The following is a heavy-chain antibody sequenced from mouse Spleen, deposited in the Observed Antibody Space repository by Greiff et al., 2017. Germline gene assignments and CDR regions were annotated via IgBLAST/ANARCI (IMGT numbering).Heavy chain of an antibody. CDR3: ARTYGSLYYFDY. Sequence: VQLQQPGAELVMPGASVKLSCKASGYTFTSYWMHWVKQRPGQGLEWIGEIVPSDSYTNYNQKFKGKATLTVDKSSSTAYMQLSSLTSEDSAVYYCARTYGSLYYFDYWGQGTTLTVSS. CDR2: IVPSDSYT. CDR1: GYTFTSYW. J-gene: IGHJ2*01. V-gene: IGHV1-69*01. D-gene: IGHD1-1*01.